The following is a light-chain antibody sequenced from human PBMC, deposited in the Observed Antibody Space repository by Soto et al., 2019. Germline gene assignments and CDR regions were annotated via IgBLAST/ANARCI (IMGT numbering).Light chain of an antibody. Sequence: QSALTQPASVSGSPGQSITISCTGTSSDVGGYIYVSWYQQHPGKAPKLMIYEVSSRPSGVSNRFSGSKSGNTASLTISGLHAEDEADYYCSSYTSSTTYVFETGTKVTV. CDR2: EVS. J-gene: IGLJ1*01. CDR1: SSDVGGYIY. V-gene: IGLV2-14*01. CDR3: SSYTSSTTYV.